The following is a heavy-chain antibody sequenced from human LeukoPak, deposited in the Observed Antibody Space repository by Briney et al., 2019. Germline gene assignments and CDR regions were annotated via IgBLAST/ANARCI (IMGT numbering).Heavy chain of an antibody. J-gene: IGHJ4*02. CDR1: GFTFSNYA. CDR2: INAAGGGT. D-gene: IGHD2-21*02. Sequence: GGSLRLSCAASGFTFSNYALSWVRQPPGKGLEWVAAINAAGGGTWYPDSVKGRFTISRDRSKNTVYLQMNSLRVEDTALYYCARDRDFPRDCFDSWGQGTLVTVSS. V-gene: IGHV3-23*01. CDR3: ARDRDFPRDCFDS.